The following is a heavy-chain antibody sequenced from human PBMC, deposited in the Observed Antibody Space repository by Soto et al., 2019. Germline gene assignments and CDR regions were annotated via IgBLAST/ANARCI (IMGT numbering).Heavy chain of an antibody. CDR1: GFTFSSYG. D-gene: IGHD6-19*01. CDR3: ARVGEQWLDNREFDY. CDR2: IWYDGSNK. Sequence: GGSLRLSCAASGFTFSSYGMHWVRQAPGKGLEWVAVIWYDGSNKYYADSVKGRFTISRDNSKNTLYLQMNSLRAEDTAVYYCARVGEQWLDNREFDYWGQGTLVTVSS. J-gene: IGHJ4*02. V-gene: IGHV3-33*01.